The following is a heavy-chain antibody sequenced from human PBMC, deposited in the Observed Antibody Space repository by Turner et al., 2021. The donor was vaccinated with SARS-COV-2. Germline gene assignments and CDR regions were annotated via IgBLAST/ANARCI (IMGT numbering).Heavy chain of an antibody. V-gene: IGHV3-21*01. CDR2: ISSSSRYI. J-gene: IGHJ3*02. Sequence: EVQLVESGGGLVKPGGSLRLSCAASGFPFSSYSMNWVRQAPGKGLEWVSSISSSSRYIYHADSVKGRFTISRDNAKNSLYLQMNSLRAEDTAVYYCARDSPHYYDSSGYYKDAFDIWGQGTMVTVSS. D-gene: IGHD3-22*01. CDR3: ARDSPHYYDSSGYYKDAFDI. CDR1: GFPFSSYS.